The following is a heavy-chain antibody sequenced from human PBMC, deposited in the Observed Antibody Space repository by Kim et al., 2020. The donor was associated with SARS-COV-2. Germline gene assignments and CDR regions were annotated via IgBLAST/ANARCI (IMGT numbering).Heavy chain of an antibody. CDR3: ARLRDYYYGSGSYYGDAFDV. V-gene: IGHV4-59*08. J-gene: IGHJ3*01. Sequence: SETLSLTCSVSGDSIRSYYWSWIRQPPGKGLEWIGCISYSGSTSYNPSLKNRVTISVDTSKNQFSLQLSSVTAADTAVYYCARLRDYYYGSGSYYGDAFDVWGQGTMVPVSS. D-gene: IGHD3-10*01. CDR1: GDSIRSYY. CDR2: ISYSGST.